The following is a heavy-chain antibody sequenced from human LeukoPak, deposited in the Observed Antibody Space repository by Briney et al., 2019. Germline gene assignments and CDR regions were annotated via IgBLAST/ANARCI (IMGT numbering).Heavy chain of an antibody. CDR2: MYGGGST. V-gene: IGHV3-66*01. J-gene: IGHJ6*02. D-gene: IGHD3-22*01. CDR3: ARGHGAYSSVPYRYYGMDV. CDR1: GFTVSDTY. Sequence: GGSLRLSCAASGFTVSDTYMTWVRQAPGKGLEWVSVMYGGGSTHYADSVKGRFVISRDSPTNTLYLQMNSLRAEDTAVCYCARGHGAYSSVPYRYYGMDVWGQGTTVAVSS.